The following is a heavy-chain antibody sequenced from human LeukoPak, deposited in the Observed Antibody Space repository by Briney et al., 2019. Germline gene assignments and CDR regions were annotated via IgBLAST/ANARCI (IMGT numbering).Heavy chain of an antibody. CDR2: IKQDVSEK. CDR3: ARERAAATPVTRKYYYYMDV. D-gene: IGHD2-15*01. Sequence: GGSLRLSCAASGFTFSSYWRRWVGQAPGKGRECVANIKQDVSEKYYVDSVKGRFTISRDNAKNSLYLQMNSVTAEDTAVYYCARERAAATPVTRKYYYYMDVWGKGTTVTVSS. CDR1: GFTFSSYW. V-gene: IGHV3-7*01. J-gene: IGHJ6*03.